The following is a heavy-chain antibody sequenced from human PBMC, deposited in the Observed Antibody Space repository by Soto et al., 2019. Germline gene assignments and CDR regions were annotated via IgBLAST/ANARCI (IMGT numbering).Heavy chain of an antibody. Sequence: QITLKESGPTLVKPTQTLTLTCTFSGFSLSTSGVGVGWIRQPPGKALEGLALIYWDDDKRYSPSLKSSLTITQDTPKNLEVLTMTNMDPVDTSTYYCAHFASGSDYYGSDVWGQGTTVTVSS. J-gene: IGHJ6*02. CDR2: IYWDDDK. CDR1: GFSLSTSGVG. D-gene: IGHD3-10*01. V-gene: IGHV2-5*02. CDR3: AHFASGSDYYGSDV.